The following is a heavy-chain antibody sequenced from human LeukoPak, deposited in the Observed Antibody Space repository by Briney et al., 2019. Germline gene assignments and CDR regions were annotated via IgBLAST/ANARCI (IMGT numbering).Heavy chain of an antibody. V-gene: IGHV4-4*07. D-gene: IGHD6-6*01. Sequence: NPSETLSLTCTVSGDSISSSYWSWIRQPAGKGLEWSGRMYSSGTIKYNPSLKSRVTMSVDTSKNQFSLKLNSVTATDTAVYYCARHPFSTSSIDYWGQGTLVTVSS. CDR1: GDSISSSY. CDR2: MYSSGTI. J-gene: IGHJ4*02. CDR3: ARHPFSTSSIDY.